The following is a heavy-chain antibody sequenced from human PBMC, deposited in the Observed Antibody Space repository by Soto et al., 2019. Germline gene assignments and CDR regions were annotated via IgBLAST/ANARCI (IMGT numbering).Heavy chain of an antibody. Sequence: QVQLVQSGTVVQRRGSSVKVSCQASGGTFSSHGMAWVRQAPGQGLEWMGGIIPTFGTPTYAPKFQGRVTGTAEKATNTAYMELSCLRSEDTGVYYCASVRSAQYFDFWGQGTLITVSS. CDR2: IIPTFGTP. D-gene: IGHD3-10*01. CDR3: ASVRSAQYFDF. CDR1: GGTFSSHG. J-gene: IGHJ4*02. V-gene: IGHV1-69*06.